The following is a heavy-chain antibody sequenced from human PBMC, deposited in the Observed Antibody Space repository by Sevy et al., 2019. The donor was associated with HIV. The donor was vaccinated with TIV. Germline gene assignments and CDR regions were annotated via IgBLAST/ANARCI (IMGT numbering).Heavy chain of an antibody. CDR1: GFTFDDYA. J-gene: IGHJ3*02. CDR3: AKDTSPTAYSDAFDI. V-gene: IGHV3-9*01. D-gene: IGHD2-21*01. Sequence: GGSLRLSCAASGFTFDDYAMHWVRQAPGKGLEWVAGIYWNSGSIGYADSVKGRFTISRDNAQNSLYLQMNSLRAEDTAFYSCAKDTSPTAYSDAFDIWGQGTMVTVSS. CDR2: IYWNSGSI.